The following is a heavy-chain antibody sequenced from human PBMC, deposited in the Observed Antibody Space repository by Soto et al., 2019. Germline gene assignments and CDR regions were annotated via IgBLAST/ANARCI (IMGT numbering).Heavy chain of an antibody. CDR1: GGIFSSYT. Sequence: QVQLVQSWAEVKKPGSAVKVSCKASGGIFSSYTISLVLQVPGQGLEWMGRITPILGIANHAQKYQGRVTITADKSTITAYMALSSLRSEDTAVYYCARAVNYHYTQNYCYYYIDVWGKWTTVTVS. V-gene: IGHV1-69*02. J-gene: IGHJ6*03. D-gene: IGHD5-12*01. CDR2: ITPILGIA. CDR3: ARAVNYHYTQNYCYYYIDV.